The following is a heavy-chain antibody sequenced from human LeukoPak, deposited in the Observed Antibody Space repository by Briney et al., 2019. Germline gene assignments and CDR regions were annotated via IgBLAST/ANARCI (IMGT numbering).Heavy chain of an antibody. V-gene: IGHV1-24*01. CDR2: FDPEDGKT. J-gene: IGHJ5*02. CDR3: ATSGSYYRWFDP. Sequence: ASVKVSCKVSGYTLTELSMHWVRQAPGKGLEWIGGFDPEDGKTIYAQKFQGRVTMTEDTSTDTAYMELSSLRSEDTAVYYCATSGSYYRWFDPWGQGTLVTVSS. D-gene: IGHD1-26*01. CDR1: GYTLTELS.